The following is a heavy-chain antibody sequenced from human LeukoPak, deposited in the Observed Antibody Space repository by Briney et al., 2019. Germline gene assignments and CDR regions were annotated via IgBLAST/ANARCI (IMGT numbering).Heavy chain of an antibody. CDR3: ARDLSGIAGYTYGRGIDY. V-gene: IGHV3-74*01. CDR2: INSDGSST. D-gene: IGHD5-18*01. Sequence: GGSLRLSCAASGFTFSNYWMHWVRQAPGKGLVWVSRINSDGSSTNYADSVKGRFTISRDNAKTSLYLQMNSLRAEDTAVYYCARDLSGIAGYTYGRGIDYWGQGTLVTVSS. CDR1: GFTFSNYW. J-gene: IGHJ4*02.